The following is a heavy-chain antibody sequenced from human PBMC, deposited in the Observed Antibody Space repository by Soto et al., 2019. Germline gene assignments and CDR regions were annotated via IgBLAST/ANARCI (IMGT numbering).Heavy chain of an antibody. D-gene: IGHD2-2*02. CDR1: GYTFAGYY. CDR2: INPNSGGT. Sequence: ASVKVSCKASGYTFAGYYMHWVRQAPGQGLEWMGWINPNSGGTNYAQKFQGWVTMTRDTSISTAYMELSRLRSDDTAVYYCAREFLDNHIVVVPAAIRPGVYYYYYGMDVWGQGTTVTVSS. CDR3: AREFLDNHIVVVPAAIRPGVYYYYYGMDV. J-gene: IGHJ6*02. V-gene: IGHV1-2*04.